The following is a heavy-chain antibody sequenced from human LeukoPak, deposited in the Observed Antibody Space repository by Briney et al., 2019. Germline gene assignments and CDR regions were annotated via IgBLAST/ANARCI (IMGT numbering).Heavy chain of an antibody. V-gene: IGHV3-9*01. J-gene: IGHJ4*02. CDR3: AKTQRNAFFDY. CDR1: GFTFDDYA. D-gene: IGHD3-16*01. Sequence: GGSLRLSCAASGFTFDDYAMHWVRQVPGKGLEWVSGITWNSDSMVYADPVKGRFTISRDNARNSLYLQMNTLRVEDTAFYYCAKTQRNAFFDYWGQGTLVTVSS. CDR2: ITWNSDSM.